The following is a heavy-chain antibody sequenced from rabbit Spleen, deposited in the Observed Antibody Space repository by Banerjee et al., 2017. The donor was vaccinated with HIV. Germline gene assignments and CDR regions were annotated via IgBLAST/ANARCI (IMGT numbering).Heavy chain of an antibody. J-gene: IGHJ6*01. CDR1: GFSLNSGYD. CDR3: ARRDAGFSGAPYGVYFNY. CDR2: INMITSKS. D-gene: IGHD7-1*01. Sequence: QSLEESGGDLVKPGASLTLTCKASGFSLNSGYDMCWVRQAPGKGLEWIACINMITSKSVYASWAKGRFIMSRTSSTKVTLQMTSLTAADTATYFCARRDAGFSGAPYGVYFNYWGPGTLVTVS. V-gene: IGHV1S40*01.